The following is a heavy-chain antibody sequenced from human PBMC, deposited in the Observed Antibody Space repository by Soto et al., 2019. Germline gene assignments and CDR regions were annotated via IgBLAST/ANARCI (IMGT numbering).Heavy chain of an antibody. Sequence: SETLSLTCAVYGGSFSGYYWSWIRQPPGKGLEWIGEINHSGSTNYNPSLKSRVTISVDASKNQFSLKLSSVTAADTAVYYCARGPAAIFGDAFDIWGQGTMVTVSS. CDR1: GGSFSGYY. CDR2: INHSGST. CDR3: ARGPAAIFGDAFDI. D-gene: IGHD3-10*02. V-gene: IGHV4-34*01. J-gene: IGHJ3*02.